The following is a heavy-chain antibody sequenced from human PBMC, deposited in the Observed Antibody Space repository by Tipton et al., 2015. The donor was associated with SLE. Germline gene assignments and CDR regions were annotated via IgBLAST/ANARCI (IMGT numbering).Heavy chain of an antibody. J-gene: IGHJ4*02. CDR1: GGSFSGYY. CDR3: ASRGGEALDY. D-gene: IGHD3-16*01. V-gene: IGHV4-34*01. CDR2: INHSGST. Sequence: TLSLTCAVYGGSFSGYYWSWIRQPPGKGLEWIGEINHSGSTNYNPSLKSRVTISVDTSNNQFSLKRSSVTAADTAVYYCASRGGEALDYWGQGTLVTVSS.